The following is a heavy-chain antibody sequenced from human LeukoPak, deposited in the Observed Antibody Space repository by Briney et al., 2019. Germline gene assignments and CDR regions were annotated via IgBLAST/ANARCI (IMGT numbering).Heavy chain of an antibody. CDR1: GYSFSTYW. CDR2: IYPGDSDT. V-gene: IGHV5-51*01. D-gene: IGHD5-18*01. J-gene: IGHJ3*01. Sequence: GESLKISCKGSGYSFSTYWIVWVRQMPGKGLEYVGIIYPGDSDTRYNPSFQGHVTISADKSLNTAYLHWSSLRASDTAMYYCARPSYGLGAFDFWGHGTMVTVSS. CDR3: ARPSYGLGAFDF.